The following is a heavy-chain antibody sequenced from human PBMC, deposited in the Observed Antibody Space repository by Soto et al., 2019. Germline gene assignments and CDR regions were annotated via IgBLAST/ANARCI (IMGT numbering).Heavy chain of an antibody. D-gene: IGHD6-13*01. V-gene: IGHV1-2*04. J-gene: IGHJ6*02. CDR1: GYTFTGYY. CDR3: ARDTHSSSWYWMDV. CDR2: INPNSGGT. Sequence: ASVKVSCKASGYTFTGYYMHLVRQAPGQGLEWMGWINPNSGGTNYAQKFQGWVTMTRDTSISTAYMELSRLRSDDTAVYYCARDTHSSSWYWMDVWGQGTTVTVSS.